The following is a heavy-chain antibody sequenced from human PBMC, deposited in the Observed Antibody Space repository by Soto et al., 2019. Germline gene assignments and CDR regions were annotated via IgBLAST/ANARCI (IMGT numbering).Heavy chain of an antibody. D-gene: IGHD6-13*01. CDR2: IIPIFGTA. CDR3: ARNHGGIIAAAGDDAFDI. J-gene: IGHJ3*02. CDR1: GGTFSSYA. V-gene: IGHV1-69*13. Sequence: SVKVSCKASGGTFSSYAISWVRQAPGQGLEWMGGIIPIFGTANYAQKFQGRVTITADESTSTAYMELSSLRSEDTAVYYCARNHGGIIAAAGDDAFDIWGQGTMVTVSS.